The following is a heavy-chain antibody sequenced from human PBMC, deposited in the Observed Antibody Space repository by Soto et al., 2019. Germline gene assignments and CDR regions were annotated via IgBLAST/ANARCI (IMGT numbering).Heavy chain of an antibody. CDR2: IYTSGST. CDR3: ARDSIVVVVASRLGYYGMDV. Sequence: SETLSLTCTVSVGSISSYYWSWIRQPAGKGLEWIGRIYTSGSTNYNPSLKSRVTMSVDTSKNQFSLKLSSVTAADTAVYYCARDSIVVVVASRLGYYGMDVWGQGTTVTVSS. V-gene: IGHV4-4*07. D-gene: IGHD2-15*01. J-gene: IGHJ6*02. CDR1: VGSISSYY.